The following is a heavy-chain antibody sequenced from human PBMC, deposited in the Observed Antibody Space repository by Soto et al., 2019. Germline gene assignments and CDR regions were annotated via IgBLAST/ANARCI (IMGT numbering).Heavy chain of an antibody. J-gene: IGHJ4*02. CDR1: GGSISSSDYY. CDR3: VSGHPRAGFDY. CDR2: IYYSGSA. V-gene: IGHV4-39*01. Sequence: SETLSLTCTVSGGSISSSDYYWGWIRQPPGKGLECIGNIYYSGSASYNPSPKSRVTISVDTSKNQVSLKLSSVTAADTAVYICVSGHPRAGFDYSGQGALVTVSS.